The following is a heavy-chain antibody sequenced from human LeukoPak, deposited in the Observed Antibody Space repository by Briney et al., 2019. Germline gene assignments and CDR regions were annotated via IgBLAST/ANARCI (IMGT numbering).Heavy chain of an antibody. D-gene: IGHD6-19*01. Sequence: ASVKVYCKASGYTFTSYAMNWVRQAPGQGLEWMGWINTNTGNPTYAQGFTGRFVFSLDTSVSTAYLQISSLKAEDTAVYYCARDRYSSGWYLPYYWGQGTLVTVSS. CDR2: INTNTGNP. V-gene: IGHV7-4-1*02. CDR1: GYTFTSYA. J-gene: IGHJ4*02. CDR3: ARDRYSSGWYLPYY.